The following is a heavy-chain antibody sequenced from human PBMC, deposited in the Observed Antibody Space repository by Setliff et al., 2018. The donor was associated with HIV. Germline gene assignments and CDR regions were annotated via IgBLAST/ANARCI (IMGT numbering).Heavy chain of an antibody. CDR3: ARGLSIFGVATPGFYSFMDV. Sequence: ASVKVSCKASGYTFTAYFMHWVRQAPGQGLEWMGRIIPNSGGTNYAQKFQGRVTMTRDTSISTGYMELSRLRSDDTAVYYCARGLSIFGVATPGFYSFMDVWGKGTTVTVSS. J-gene: IGHJ6*03. CDR2: IIPNSGGT. V-gene: IGHV1-2*06. D-gene: IGHD3-3*01. CDR1: GYTFTAYF.